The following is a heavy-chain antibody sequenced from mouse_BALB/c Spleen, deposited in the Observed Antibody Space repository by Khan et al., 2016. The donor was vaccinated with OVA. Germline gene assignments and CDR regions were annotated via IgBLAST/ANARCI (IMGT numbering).Heavy chain of an antibody. J-gene: IGHJ2*01. Sequence: VQLKQSGPELVKPGASVKISCKASGYSFTGYFMNWVMQSHGKSLEWIGRINPHIGETFYNQKFKGKATLTVDESSNTAHMELRSLASEDSAVYYCARSYRSDFDYWGQGTTLTVSS. CDR1: GYSFTGYF. V-gene: IGHV1-20*02. CDR2: INPHIGET. D-gene: IGHD1-1*01. CDR3: ARSYRSDFDY.